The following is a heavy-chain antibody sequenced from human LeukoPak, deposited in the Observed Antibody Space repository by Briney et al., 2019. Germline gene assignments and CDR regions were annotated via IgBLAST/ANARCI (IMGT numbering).Heavy chain of an antibody. CDR1: GFTFSSYW. J-gene: IGHJ6*03. CDR2: IKQDGSEK. V-gene: IGHV3-7*01. D-gene: IGHD3-16*01. CDR3: ARRAQLGIYYYYYMDV. Sequence: PGGSLRLSCAASGFTFSSYWMSWVRQAPGKGLEWVANIKQDGSEKYYVDSVKGRFTISRDNAKNSLYLQMNSLRAEDTAVYYCARRAQLGIYYYYYMDVWGKGTTVTVSS.